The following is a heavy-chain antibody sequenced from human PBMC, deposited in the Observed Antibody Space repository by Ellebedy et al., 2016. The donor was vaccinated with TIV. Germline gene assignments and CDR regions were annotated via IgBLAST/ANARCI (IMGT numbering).Heavy chain of an antibody. V-gene: IGHV3-23*01. D-gene: IGHD2-2*01. Sequence: GESLKISXAVSGLTFSNFFMSWVHQAPGRGLEWVATISAKGDKRDLADSVQGRFTISRDNFRNTLHLQMSNLRGEDTAVYYCRQGHYADYWGQGTLVTVSS. J-gene: IGHJ4*02. CDR3: RQGHYADY. CDR2: ISAKGDKR. CDR1: GLTFSNFF.